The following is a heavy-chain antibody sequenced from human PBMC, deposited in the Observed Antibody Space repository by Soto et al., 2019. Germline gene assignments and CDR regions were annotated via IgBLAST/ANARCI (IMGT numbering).Heavy chain of an antibody. Sequence: QVQLVQSGAEVQKPGSSVKVSCKASGGTFSSYAISWVRQAPGQGLEWMGGIIPIFGTANYAQKFQGRVTITADESTSTAYMELSSLRSEDTAVYYCARGTPSMYYYDSSGYYYDWFDPWGQGTLVTVSS. CDR1: GGTFSSYA. CDR2: IIPIFGTA. V-gene: IGHV1-69*01. J-gene: IGHJ5*02. CDR3: ARGTPSMYYYDSSGYYYDWFDP. D-gene: IGHD3-22*01.